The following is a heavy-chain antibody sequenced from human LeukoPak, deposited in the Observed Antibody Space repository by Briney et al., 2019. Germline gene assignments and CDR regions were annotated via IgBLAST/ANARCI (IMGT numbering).Heavy chain of an antibody. D-gene: IGHD3-10*01. CDR2: ISSSNSYI. CDR3: ARSGIKMVRGVIIKSPYHMDV. Sequence: GGSLRLSCAASGFTLNTYTMNWVRQAPGKGLEWVSSISSSNSYIYYADSVKGRFTISRDDAKNSLSLQMNSLRVEDTAVYYCARSGIKMVRGVIIKSPYHMDVWGKGTTVTVSS. V-gene: IGHV3-21*01. CDR1: GFTLNTYT. J-gene: IGHJ6*03.